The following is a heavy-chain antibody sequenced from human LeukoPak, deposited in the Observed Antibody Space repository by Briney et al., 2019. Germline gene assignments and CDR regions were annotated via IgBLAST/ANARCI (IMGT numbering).Heavy chain of an antibody. V-gene: IGHV3-30-3*01. J-gene: IGHJ4*02. D-gene: IGHD3-16*01. Sequence: GGSLRLSCAASGFTFSNYVMSWVRQAPGKGLEWVAVISYDGSNKYYADSVKGRFTISRDNSKNTLYLQMNSLRAEDTAVYYCARAEGYWGNFDYWGQGTLVTVSS. CDR1: GFTFSNYV. CDR3: ARAEGYWGNFDY. CDR2: ISYDGSNK.